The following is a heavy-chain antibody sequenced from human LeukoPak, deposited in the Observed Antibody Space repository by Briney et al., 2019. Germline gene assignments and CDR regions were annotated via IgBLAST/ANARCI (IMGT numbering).Heavy chain of an antibody. J-gene: IGHJ4*02. CDR1: GYTFISYD. CDR2: MNSNTDNT. CDR3: TRGRGGTIDRGYMDY. D-gene: IGHD1-1*01. V-gene: IGHV1-8*01. Sequence: GASVKVSCKASGYTFISYDIMWVRQATGQGLEWMGWMNSNTDNTGYAQRFQGRVTMTRDTSRSTAYMELSSLGSEDTAVYYCTRGRGGTIDRGYMDYWGQGSLVTVSS.